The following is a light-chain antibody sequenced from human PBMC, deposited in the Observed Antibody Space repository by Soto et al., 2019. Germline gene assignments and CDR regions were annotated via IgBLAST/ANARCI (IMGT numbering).Light chain of an antibody. J-gene: IGKJ2*01. V-gene: IGKV4-1*01. CDR1: QSVLYSSNNKNY. Sequence: DIAMTQSPDSLAVSLGESATINCKSSQSVLYSSNNKNYLAWYQQKPGQPPKLLIYWASTRESGVPDRFSGSGSGTDFTLTISSLQAEDVAVYYCQQYYSTAYTFGQGTKLEIK. CDR3: QQYYSTAYT. CDR2: WAS.